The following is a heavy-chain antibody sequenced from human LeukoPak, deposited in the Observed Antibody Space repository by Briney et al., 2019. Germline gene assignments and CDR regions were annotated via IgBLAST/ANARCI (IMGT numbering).Heavy chain of an antibody. V-gene: IGHV1-24*01. Sequence: VASAKVSCKVSGDILTELSMHWGRQGPGKGRGWMGGFDPEDGVIIYAQKFQGRVTMTADTSPDTAYMQMSSVRSEDTAVSYTATAFGWMARTMRLGTWGQGRLVTVSS. CDR3: ATAFGWMARTMRLGT. J-gene: IGHJ5*02. CDR1: GDILTELS. CDR2: FDPEDGVI. D-gene: IGHD3-16*01.